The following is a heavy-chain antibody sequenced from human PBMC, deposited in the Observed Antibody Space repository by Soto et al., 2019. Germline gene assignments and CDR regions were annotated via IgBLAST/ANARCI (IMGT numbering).Heavy chain of an antibody. J-gene: IGHJ4*02. V-gene: IGHV3-72*01. Sequence: EVQLVESGGGLVQPGGSLRLSCAASGFSFSDNFMDWVRQAPGKGLQWVGRIQTKRQTYITEYAASLEGRFSISRDDSKNSLYLQVNRLKTEDTAVYFCACSRGTFGYWGPGTLVTVSS. CDR1: GFSFSDNF. CDR3: ACSRGTFGY. D-gene: IGHD2-15*01. CDR2: IQTKRQTYIT.